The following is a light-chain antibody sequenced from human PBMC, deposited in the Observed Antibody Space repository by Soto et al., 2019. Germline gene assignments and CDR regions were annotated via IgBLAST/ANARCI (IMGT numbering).Light chain of an antibody. V-gene: IGLV2-8*01. J-gene: IGLJ2*01. CDR3: SSYAGSNNLGV. CDR2: EVS. Sequence: QPALTQPPSASGSPGQSVAISCTGTSSDIGAYNYVSWYQQHPGKAPKLMIFEVSKRPSGVPDRFSGSKSGNTASLTVSGLQAEDEADYYCSSYAGSNNLGVFGGGTKLTVL. CDR1: SSDIGAYNY.